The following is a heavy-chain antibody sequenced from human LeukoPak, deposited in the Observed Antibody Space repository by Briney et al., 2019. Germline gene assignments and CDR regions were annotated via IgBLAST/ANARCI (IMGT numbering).Heavy chain of an antibody. V-gene: IGHV4-39*01. D-gene: IGHD3-10*01. CDR1: GGSISTSSYY. J-gene: IGHJ4*02. CDR2: IYYTGST. Sequence: SETPSLTCTVSGGSISTSSYYWGWIRQPPGKGLEWIGSIYYTGSTYYNPSLNSRVTVSVDTSKNQFSLKLSSVTAADTAMYYCASRTRFGELRFDYWGQGTLVTVSS. CDR3: ASRTRFGELRFDY.